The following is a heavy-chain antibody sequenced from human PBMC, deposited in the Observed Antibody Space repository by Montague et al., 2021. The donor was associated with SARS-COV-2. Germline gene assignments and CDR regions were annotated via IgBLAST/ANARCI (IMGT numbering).Heavy chain of an antibody. CDR1: GGSVSSDSYY. CDR3: ARDPWHITIFGVVTRYGMDV. Sequence: ETLSLTCTVSGGSVSSDSYYWSWIRQPPGKGLEWIGYIYYSGSTNYXPSLKSRVTISVDTSKNQFSLKLSSVTAADTAVYYCARDPWHITIFGVVTRYGMDVWGQGTTVTVSS. J-gene: IGHJ6*02. CDR2: IYYSGST. V-gene: IGHV4-61*01. D-gene: IGHD3-3*01.